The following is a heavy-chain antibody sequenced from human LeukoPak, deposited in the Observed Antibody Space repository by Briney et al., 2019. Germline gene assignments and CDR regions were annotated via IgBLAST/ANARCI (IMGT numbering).Heavy chain of an antibody. CDR3: ARGFSDNTQPFDP. CDR1: GLTISSRF. D-gene: IGHD2-2*02. CDR2: IQSGGKT. V-gene: IGHV3-66*01. J-gene: IGHJ5*02. Sequence: SGGSLRLSCAASGLTISSRFMSWVRQAPGKGLEWVSLIQSGGKTFYAESVQGRFTISRDNSENTLYLQMNSLRVEDTAVYYCARGFSDNTQPFDPWGQGTLVTVSS.